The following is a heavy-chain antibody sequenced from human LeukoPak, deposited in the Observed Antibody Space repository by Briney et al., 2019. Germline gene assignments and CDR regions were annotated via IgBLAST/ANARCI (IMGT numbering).Heavy chain of an antibody. D-gene: IGHD6-13*01. J-gene: IGHJ6*03. CDR3: ARVGTGIAAAGTTYYYYYYMDV. V-gene: IGHV4-61*05. Sequence: SETLSLTCTVSGGSISSSTYYWSWIRQPPGKGLEWIGFIHDSGSTNYNPSLKSRVTISVDTSKNQFSLKLSSVTAADTAVYYCARVGTGIAAAGTTYYYYYYMDVWGKGTTVTVSS. CDR2: IHDSGST. CDR1: GGSISSSTYY.